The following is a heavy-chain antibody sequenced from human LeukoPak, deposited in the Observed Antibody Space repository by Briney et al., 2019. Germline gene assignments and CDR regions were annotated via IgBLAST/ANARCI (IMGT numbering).Heavy chain of an antibody. CDR3: AKPTRITIFGVESGDAFDI. Sequence: PGGSLRLSCAASGFTFSTYAMSWVRQAPGEGLEWVSSISSSGGSTNYADSVKGRFTISRDNSKSTLYLQMDSLRAEDTALYYCAKPTRITIFGVESGDAFDIWGQGTMVTVSS. J-gene: IGHJ3*02. V-gene: IGHV3-23*01. CDR2: ISSSGGST. CDR1: GFTFSTYA. D-gene: IGHD3-3*01.